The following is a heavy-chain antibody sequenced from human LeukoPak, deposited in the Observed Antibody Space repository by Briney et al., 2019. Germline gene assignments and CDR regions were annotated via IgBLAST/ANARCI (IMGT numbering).Heavy chain of an antibody. V-gene: IGHV3-23*01. Sequence: GGSLRLSCAASGFTSHIYAMNWVRQAPGKGLEWVSAINGGGYGTYYADSVRGRFTIYRDNAKNSLYLQMNSLRDEDTAVYYCARAAYASSPDYWGQGTLVTVSS. CDR3: ARAAYASSPDY. J-gene: IGHJ4*02. CDR1: GFTSHIYA. D-gene: IGHD2-2*01. CDR2: INGGGYGT.